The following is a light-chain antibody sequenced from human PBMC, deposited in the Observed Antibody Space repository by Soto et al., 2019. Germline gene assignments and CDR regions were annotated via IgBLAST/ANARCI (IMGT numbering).Light chain of an antibody. CDR2: DAS. V-gene: IGKV3-15*01. Sequence: EIVMTQSPATLSVSPGERATLSCRASQSVSSNLAWYQQKPGQAPRLLIYDASTRATGIPARFSGSGSGTEFTLTISGLQSEDFAVYYCHQDNNWPRTFGQGTKVEIK. J-gene: IGKJ1*01. CDR3: HQDNNWPRT. CDR1: QSVSSN.